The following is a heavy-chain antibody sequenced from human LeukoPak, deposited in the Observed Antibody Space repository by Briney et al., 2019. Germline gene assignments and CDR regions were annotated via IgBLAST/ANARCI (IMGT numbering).Heavy chain of an antibody. D-gene: IGHD2-15*01. CDR2: ISAYNGNT. J-gene: IGHJ4*02. Sequence: ASVKVSCKASGYTFTNYGFSWVRQAPGQGLEWMGWISAYNGNTNYAQKLQGRVTMTTDTSTSTAYMELRSLRSDDTAVYYCARCVGSCYYFDYWGQGTLVTVSS. CDR3: ARCVGSCYYFDY. V-gene: IGHV1-18*01. CDR1: GYTFTNYG.